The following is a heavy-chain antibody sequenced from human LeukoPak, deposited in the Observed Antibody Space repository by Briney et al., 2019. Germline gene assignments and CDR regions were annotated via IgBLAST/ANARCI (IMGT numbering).Heavy chain of an antibody. Sequence: SVKVSCKASGGTFSSYTISWVRQAPGQGLEWMGRIIPILGIANYAQKFQGRVTITADKSTSTAYMELSSLRSEDTAVYSCAQTFRICSSTSCSKPLDYWGQGTLVTVSS. D-gene: IGHD2-2*01. V-gene: IGHV1-69*02. CDR1: GGTFSSYT. CDR2: IIPILGIA. J-gene: IGHJ4*02. CDR3: AQTFRICSSTSCSKPLDY.